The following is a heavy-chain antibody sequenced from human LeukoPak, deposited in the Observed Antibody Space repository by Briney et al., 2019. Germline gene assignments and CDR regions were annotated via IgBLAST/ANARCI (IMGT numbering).Heavy chain of an antibody. V-gene: IGHV1-69*05. Sequence: SVKVSCKASGGTFSSYAISWVRQTPGQGLEWMGGIIPIFGTANYAQKFQGRVTITTDESTSTAYMELSSLRSEDTAVYYCARVGAPSKFPHPYYYYMDVWGKGTTVTVSS. CDR1: GGTFSSYA. CDR2: IIPIFGTA. J-gene: IGHJ6*03. D-gene: IGHD3-16*01. CDR3: ARVGAPSKFPHPYYYYMDV.